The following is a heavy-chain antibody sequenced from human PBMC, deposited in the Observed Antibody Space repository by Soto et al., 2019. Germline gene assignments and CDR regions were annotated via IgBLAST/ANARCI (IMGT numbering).Heavy chain of an antibody. V-gene: IGHV1-2*04. J-gene: IGHJ3*02. D-gene: IGHD5-12*01. CDR3: ARYSGYEKTDAFDI. Sequence: ASVKVSCKASGYTFTGYYMHWVRQAPGQGLEWMGWINPNSGGTNYAQKFQGWVTMTRDTSISTAYMELSRLRSDDTAVYYCARYSGYEKTDAFDIWGQGTMVTVSS. CDR1: GYTFTGYY. CDR2: INPNSGGT.